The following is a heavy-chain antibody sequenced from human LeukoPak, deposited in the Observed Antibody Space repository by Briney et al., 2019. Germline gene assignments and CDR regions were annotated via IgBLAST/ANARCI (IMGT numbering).Heavy chain of an antibody. CDR1: GYTLTELS. D-gene: IGHD6-13*01. Sequence: ASVKVSCKVSGYTLTELSMHWVRQAPGKGLEWMGGFDPEDGETIYAQKFQGRVTMTEDTSTDTAYMELSSLRSEDTAVYYCATAIPKISSWYRLALQNWFDPWGQGTLVTVSS. J-gene: IGHJ5*02. V-gene: IGHV1-24*01. CDR3: ATAIPKISSWYRLALQNWFDP. CDR2: FDPEDGET.